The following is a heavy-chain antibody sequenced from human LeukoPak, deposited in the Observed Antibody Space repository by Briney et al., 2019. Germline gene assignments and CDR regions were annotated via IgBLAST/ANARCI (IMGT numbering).Heavy chain of an antibody. J-gene: IGHJ3*02. CDR2: IYNSGST. D-gene: IGHD3-22*01. Sequence: PGGSLRLSCSASGFTFSSYGMSWVRQPPGKGLEWIGSIYNSGSTYYNPALKSRVTISVDTSKNQFSLKLSSVTAADTAVYYCARVWDYTVYYVSNGDAFDIWGQGTMVTVSS. CDR3: ARVWDYTVYYVSNGDAFDI. V-gene: IGHV4-38-2*02. CDR1: GFTFSSYG.